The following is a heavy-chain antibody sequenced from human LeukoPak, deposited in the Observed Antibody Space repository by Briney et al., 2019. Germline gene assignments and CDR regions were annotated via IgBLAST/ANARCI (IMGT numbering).Heavy chain of an antibody. CDR2: INHSGST. CDR1: GFTFSSYS. CDR3: ARVSVGY. J-gene: IGHJ4*02. Sequence: GSLRLSCAASGFTFSSYSMNWIRQPPGKGLEWIGEINHSGSTNYNPSLKSRVTISVGTSKKQFSLKLNSVTAADTAVYYCARVSVGYWGQGTLVTVSS. D-gene: IGHD1-26*01. V-gene: IGHV4-34*01.